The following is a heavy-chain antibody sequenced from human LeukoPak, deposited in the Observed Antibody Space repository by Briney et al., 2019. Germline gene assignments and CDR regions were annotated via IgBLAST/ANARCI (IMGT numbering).Heavy chain of an antibody. D-gene: IGHD3-10*01. CDR2: IYTSGST. CDR1: GGSISSGSYC. Sequence: PSETLSLTCTVSGGSISSGSYCWSWIRQPAGKGLEWIGRIYTSGSTNYNPSLKSRVTISVDTSKNQFSLKLSSVTAADTAVYYCAREARYYYGSGSYSYFDYWGQGTLVTVSS. J-gene: IGHJ4*02. CDR3: AREARYYYGSGSYSYFDY. V-gene: IGHV4-61*02.